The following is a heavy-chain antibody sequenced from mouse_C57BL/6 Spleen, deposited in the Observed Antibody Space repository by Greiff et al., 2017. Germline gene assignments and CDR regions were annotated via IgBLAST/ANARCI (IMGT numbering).Heavy chain of an antibody. CDR1: GFTFSSYA. J-gene: IGHJ3*01. D-gene: IGHD1-1*01. V-gene: IGHV5-9-1*02. CDR2: ISSGGDYI. Sequence: EVKLVESGEGLVKPGGSLKLSCAASGFTFSSYAMSWVRQTPEKRLEWVAYISSGGDYIYYADTVKGRFTISRDNARNTLYLQMSSLKSEDTAMYYCTRDGGHYYGGSYEWFAYWGQGTLVTVSA. CDR3: TRDGGHYYGGSYEWFAY.